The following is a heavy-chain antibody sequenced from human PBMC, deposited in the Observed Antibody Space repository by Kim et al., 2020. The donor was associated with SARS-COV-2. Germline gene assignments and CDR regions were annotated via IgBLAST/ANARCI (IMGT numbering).Heavy chain of an antibody. CDR2: ISSNGGGT. CDR1: GFTFSTYA. CDR3: VKWEGGLDY. D-gene: IGHD1-26*01. Sequence: GGSLRLSCSASGFTFSTYAMHWVRQAPGKGLEFVSAISSNGGGTYYADSVKGRFTISRDNSKKTVSLQMSSLRPEDTAVYYCVKWEGGLDYWGQGTLVTVSS. V-gene: IGHV3-64D*06. J-gene: IGHJ4*02.